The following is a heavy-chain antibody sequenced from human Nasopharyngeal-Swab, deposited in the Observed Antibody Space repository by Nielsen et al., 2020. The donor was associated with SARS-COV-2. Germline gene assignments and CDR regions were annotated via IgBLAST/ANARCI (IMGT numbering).Heavy chain of an antibody. CDR1: GFTFSDYY. CDR2: ISSSGSTI. V-gene: IGHV3-11*01. J-gene: IGHJ6*02. D-gene: IGHD4-17*01. Sequence: GESLKISCAASGFTFSDYYMSWIRQAPGKGLEWVSYISSSGSTIYYADSVKGRFTISRDNAKNSLYLQMNSLRAEDTAVYYCARDQTTVTTFYGMHVWGQGTTVTVSS. CDR3: ARDQTTVTTFYGMHV.